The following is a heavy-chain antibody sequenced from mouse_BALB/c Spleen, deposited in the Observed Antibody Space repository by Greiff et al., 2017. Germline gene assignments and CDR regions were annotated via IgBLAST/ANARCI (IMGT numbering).Heavy chain of an antibody. Sequence: EVKLMESGGGLVQPGGSLKLSCAASGFTFSSYTMSWVRQTPEKRLEWVAYISNGGGSTYYPDSVKGRFTISRDNAKNNLYLQMSSLKSEDTAMYYCARESWDGSSRYAMDYWGQGTSVTVSS. CDR2: ISNGGGST. CDR1: GFTFSSYT. D-gene: IGHD1-1*01. CDR3: ARESWDGSSRYAMDY. V-gene: IGHV5-12-2*01. J-gene: IGHJ4*01.